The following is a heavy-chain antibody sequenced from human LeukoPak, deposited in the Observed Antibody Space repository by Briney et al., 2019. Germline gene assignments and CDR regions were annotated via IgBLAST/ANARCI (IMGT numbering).Heavy chain of an antibody. J-gene: IGHJ5*01. CDR3: TRGRRFCGGDCHSWFDS. CDR2: ISSGATYI. Sequence: ISSGATYIYYADSLRGRFTISRDSAMDSVSLQMDSLRAEDTAVYYCTRGRRFCGGDCHSWFDSWGQGTLVTASS. V-gene: IGHV3-21*01. D-gene: IGHD2-21*02.